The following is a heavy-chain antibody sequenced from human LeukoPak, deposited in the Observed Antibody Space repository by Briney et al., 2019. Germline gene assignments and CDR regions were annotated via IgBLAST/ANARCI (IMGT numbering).Heavy chain of an antibody. CDR3: ARDRLTAMVRGSFDY. CDR2: VSAYNGDT. V-gene: IGHV1-18*01. CDR1: VYTFTSNG. Sequence: ASVKVSCKASVYTFTSNGISWVRQAPGQGLEWMGGVSAYNGDTNYAQKFQGRVTMTTDTSTSTAYMELRSLRSDDTAVYYCARDRLTAMVRGSFDYWGQGTLVIVSS. J-gene: IGHJ4*02. D-gene: IGHD5-18*01.